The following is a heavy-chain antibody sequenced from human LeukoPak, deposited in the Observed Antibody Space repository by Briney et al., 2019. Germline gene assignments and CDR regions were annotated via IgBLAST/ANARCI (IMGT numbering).Heavy chain of an antibody. CDR1: GFTFSRYA. D-gene: IGHD6-19*01. CDR2: ISDDGRHK. V-gene: IGHV3-30*09. Sequence: PGGSLRLSCAASGFTFSRYAMHWVRQTPGKGLEWMAIISDDGRHKYYAESVEGRFAISRDNSKNTLSLQMNSLRAEDTAVYYCGKGDGSFVEDFWGQGALVTVSS. J-gene: IGHJ4*02. CDR3: GKGDGSFVEDF.